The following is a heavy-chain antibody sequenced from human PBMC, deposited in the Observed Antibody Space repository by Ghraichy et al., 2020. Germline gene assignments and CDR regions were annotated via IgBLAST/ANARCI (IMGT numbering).Heavy chain of an antibody. CDR2: IRSKAYGGTT. V-gene: IGHV3-49*04. Sequence: GGSLRLSCTASGFTFGDFAMTWVRQAPGKGLEWVGFIRSKAYGGTTEYAASVKGRFTISRDDSKSIAYLQMNSLKTDEDTAVYFCTRGTGLTYYYGSRGPWGDYWGQGTLVTVSS. CDR1: GFTFGDFA. D-gene: IGHD3-22*01. J-gene: IGHJ4*02. CDR3: TRGTGLTYYYGSRGPWGDY.